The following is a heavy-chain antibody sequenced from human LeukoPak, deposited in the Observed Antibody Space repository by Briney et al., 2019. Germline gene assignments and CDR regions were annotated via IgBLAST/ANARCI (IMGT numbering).Heavy chain of an antibody. J-gene: IGHJ4*02. D-gene: IGHD6-6*01. CDR2: ISSSSSYI. V-gene: IGHV3-21*01. Sequence: SGGSLRLSCAASGFTFSSYSMNWVRQAPGKGLEWVSSISSSSSYIYYADSVKGRFTISRDNAKNSLYLQMNSLRAEDTAVYYCARGRGSSSDRGLDYWGQGTLVTVSS. CDR1: GFTFSSYS. CDR3: ARGRGSSSDRGLDY.